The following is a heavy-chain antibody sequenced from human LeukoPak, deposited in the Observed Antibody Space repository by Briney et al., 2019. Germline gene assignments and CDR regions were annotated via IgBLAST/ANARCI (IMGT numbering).Heavy chain of an antibody. CDR2: IYYSGST. CDR1: GGSISSSSYY. J-gene: IGHJ4*02. V-gene: IGHV4-39*01. CDR3: ARRFLEWSPDDY. D-gene: IGHD3-3*01. Sequence: SETLSLTCTVSGGSISSSSYYWGWIRQPPGKGREWIGSIYYSGSTYYNPSLKSRVTISVDTSKNQFSLKLSSVTAADTAVYYCARRFLEWSPDDYWGQGTLVTVSS.